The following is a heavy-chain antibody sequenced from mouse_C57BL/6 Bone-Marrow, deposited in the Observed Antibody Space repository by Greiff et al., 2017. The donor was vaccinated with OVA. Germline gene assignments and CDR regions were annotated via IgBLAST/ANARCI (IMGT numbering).Heavy chain of an antibody. Sequence: QSCQASGYTFTSYGISWVKQRTGQGLEWIGEIYPRSGNTYYNEKFKGKATLTADKSSSTAYMELRSLTSEDSAVYFCAKLGVSYWYFDVWGTGTTVTVSS. J-gene: IGHJ1*03. CDR3: AKLGVSYWYFDV. V-gene: IGHV1-81*01. CDR1: GYTFTSYG. D-gene: IGHD4-1*01. CDR2: IYPRSGNT.